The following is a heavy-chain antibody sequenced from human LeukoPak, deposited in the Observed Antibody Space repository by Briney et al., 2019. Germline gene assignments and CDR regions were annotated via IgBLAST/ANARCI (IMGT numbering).Heavy chain of an antibody. D-gene: IGHD3-10*01. CDR1: GFTFSSYA. CDR2: IKYDESEK. V-gene: IGHV3-7*01. Sequence: GGSLRLSCAASGFTFSSYAMSWVRQAPGKGLEWVANIKYDESEKYYVDSVKGRFTISRDNTKKSLFLQMNSLRAEDTALYYCARHGPGMNFFYLDFWGQGTLVTVAS. CDR3: ARHGPGMNFFYLDF. J-gene: IGHJ4*02.